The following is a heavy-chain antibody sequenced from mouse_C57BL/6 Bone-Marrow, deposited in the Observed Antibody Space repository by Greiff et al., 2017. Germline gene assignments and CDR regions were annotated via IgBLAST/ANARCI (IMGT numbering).Heavy chain of an antibody. Sequence: QVQLQQPGAELVRPGSSVKLSCKASGYTFTSYWMDWVKQRPGQGLEWIGNIYPSDSETHYNQKFKDKATLTVDKSSSTAYMQLSSLTSEDSSVYYGAGDLRRGGQMDYWGQGTSVTVSS. J-gene: IGHJ4*01. CDR3: AGDLRRGGQMDY. V-gene: IGHV1-61*01. D-gene: IGHD2-12*01. CDR1: GYTFTSYW. CDR2: IYPSDSET.